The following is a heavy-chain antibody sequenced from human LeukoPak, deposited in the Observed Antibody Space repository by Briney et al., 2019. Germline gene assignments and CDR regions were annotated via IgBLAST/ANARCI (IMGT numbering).Heavy chain of an antibody. CDR2: INHSGST. Sequence: SETLSLTCAVYGGSFSGYYWSWIRQPPGKGLEWIGEINHSGSTNYNPFLKSRVTISVDTSKNQFSLKLSSVTAADTAVYYCARNFDSYNAFDIWGQGTRVTVSS. CDR1: GGSFSGYY. D-gene: IGHD3-22*01. CDR3: ARNFDSYNAFDI. V-gene: IGHV4-34*01. J-gene: IGHJ3*02.